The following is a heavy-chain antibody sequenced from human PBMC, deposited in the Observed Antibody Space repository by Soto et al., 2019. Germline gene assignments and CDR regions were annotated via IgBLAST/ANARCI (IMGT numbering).Heavy chain of an antibody. V-gene: IGHV4-34*01. CDR1: GGSFNANW. D-gene: IGHD2-15*01. CDR2: IYYNGNT. Sequence: QVQLQQWGAGLLKPSETLSLTCAVSGGSFNANWWSWVRQPPGTGLEWIGEIYYNGNTNYNASLKSRVTISVDTSRNQFSLRLASVTAADTAIYYCASARWDYWGQGTLVTVSS. J-gene: IGHJ4*02. CDR3: ASARWDY.